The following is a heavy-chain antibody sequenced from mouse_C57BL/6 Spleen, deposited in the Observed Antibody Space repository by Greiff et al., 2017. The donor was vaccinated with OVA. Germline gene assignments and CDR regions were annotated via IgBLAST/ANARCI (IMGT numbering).Heavy chain of an antibody. CDR3: ARFYYGSSYYFDY. CDR1: GYTFTSYW. V-gene: IGHV1-64*01. J-gene: IGHJ2*01. Sequence: QVQLQQSGAELVKPGASVKLSCKASGYTFTSYWMHWVKQRPGQGLEWIGMIHPNSGSTNYNEKFKSKATLTVDKSSSTAYMQLSSLTSEDSAVYYCARFYYGSSYYFDYWGQGTTLTVSS. CDR2: IHPNSGST. D-gene: IGHD1-1*01.